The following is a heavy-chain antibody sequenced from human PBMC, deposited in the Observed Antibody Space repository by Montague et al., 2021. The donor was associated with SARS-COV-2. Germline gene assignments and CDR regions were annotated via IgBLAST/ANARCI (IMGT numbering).Heavy chain of an antibody. V-gene: IGHV3-23*01. J-gene: IGHJ4*02. Sequence: SLRLSCAGSGFSFSNYVMIWVRQAPGKGLEWVSSLSHGGDTAYYADSVKGRFTISRDNSKSTLYLQMNSLRAEDTAIYYRVPLGYCSDGSCSDFDSWGQGTLVTVSS. CDR1: GFSFSNYV. CDR2: LSHGGDTA. CDR3: VPLGYCSDGSCSDFDS. D-gene: IGHD2-15*01.